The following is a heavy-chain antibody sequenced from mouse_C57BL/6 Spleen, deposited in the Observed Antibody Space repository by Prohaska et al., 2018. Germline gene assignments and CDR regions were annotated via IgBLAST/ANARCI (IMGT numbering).Heavy chain of an antibody. CDR2: IDPSDSYT. J-gene: IGHJ4*01. CDR3: ARGGYYAYAMDY. Sequence: QVQLQQPGAELVMPGASVKLSCKASGYTFTGYWMHWVKQRPGQGLEWIGEIDPSDSYTNYNQKFKGKATLTVDKSSSTAYMQLSSLTSEDSAVYYCARGGYYAYAMDYWGQGTSVTVSS. V-gene: IGHV1-69*01. D-gene: IGHD1-1*01. CDR1: GYTFTGYW.